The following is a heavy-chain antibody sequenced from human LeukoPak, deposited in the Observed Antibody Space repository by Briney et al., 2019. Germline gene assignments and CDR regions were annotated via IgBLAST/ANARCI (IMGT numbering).Heavy chain of an antibody. V-gene: IGHV3-7*01. D-gene: IGHD6-13*01. CDR3: ARDSFSYSSSWYRPRDYFDY. Sequence: PSETLSLTCAVYGGSFSGYYWSWVRQAPGKGLGWVANIKQDGSEKYYVDSVKGRFTISRDNAKNSLYLQMNSLRAEDTAVYYCARDSFSYSSSWYRPRDYFDYWGQGTLVTVSS. J-gene: IGHJ4*02. CDR1: GGSFSGYY. CDR2: IKQDGSEK.